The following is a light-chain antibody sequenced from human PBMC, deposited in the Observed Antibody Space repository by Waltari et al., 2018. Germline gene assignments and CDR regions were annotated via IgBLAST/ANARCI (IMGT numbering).Light chain of an antibody. CDR2: AAS. J-gene: IGKJ3*01. Sequence: DIQMTQSPSSLSASVGARVTITCRASQSISSYLNWYQQKPGKAPKLLIYAASSLQSGVPSRFSGSGSGTDFTLTISSLQPEDFATYYCQQSYSTLHTFGPGTKVDIK. CDR1: QSISSY. V-gene: IGKV1-39*01. CDR3: QQSYSTLHT.